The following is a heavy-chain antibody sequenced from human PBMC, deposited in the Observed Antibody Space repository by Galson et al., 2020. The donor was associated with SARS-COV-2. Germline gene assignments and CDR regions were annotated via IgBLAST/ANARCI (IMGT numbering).Heavy chain of an antibody. CDR2: INHSGST. Sequence: SQTLSLTCAVYGGSFSGYYWSWIRQPPGKGLEWIGEINHSGSTNYNPSLKSRVTISVDTSKNQFSLKLSSVTAADTAVYYCARGPVAYYWGQGTLVTVSS. V-gene: IGHV4-34*01. CDR1: GGSFSGYY. CDR3: ARGPVAYY. J-gene: IGHJ4*02. D-gene: IGHD6-19*01.